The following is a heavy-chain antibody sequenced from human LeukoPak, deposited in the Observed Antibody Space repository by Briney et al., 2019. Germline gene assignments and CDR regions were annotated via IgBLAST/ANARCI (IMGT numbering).Heavy chain of an antibody. CDR3: ALSGVAPTPNWFDP. D-gene: IGHD3-3*01. J-gene: IGHJ5*02. Sequence: SETLSLTCTVSGGSISSYYWSWIRQPPGKGLEWIGYIYYSGSTNYNPPLKSRVTISVDTSKNQFSLKLSSVTAADTAVYYCALSGVAPTPNWFDPWGQGTLVTVSS. CDR1: GGSISSYY. CDR2: IYYSGST. V-gene: IGHV4-59*12.